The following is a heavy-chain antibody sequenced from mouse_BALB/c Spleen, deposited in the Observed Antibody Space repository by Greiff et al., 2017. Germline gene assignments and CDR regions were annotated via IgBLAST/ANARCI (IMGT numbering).Heavy chain of an antibody. CDR1: GYTFTSYV. V-gene: IGHV1-14*01. J-gene: IGHJ4*01. CDR2: INPYNDGT. D-gene: IGHD1-1*01. Sequence: EVKLQESGPELVKPGASVKMSCKASGYTFTSYVMHWVKQKPGQGLEWIGYINPYNDGTKYNEKFKGKATLTSDKSSSTAYMELSSLTSEDSAVYYCARPYYYGSHYYAMDYWGQGTSVTVSS. CDR3: ARPYYYGSHYYAMDY.